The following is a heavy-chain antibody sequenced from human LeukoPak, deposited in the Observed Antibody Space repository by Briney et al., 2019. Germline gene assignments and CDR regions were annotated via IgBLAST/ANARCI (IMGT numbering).Heavy chain of an antibody. CDR2: IYYSGST. D-gene: IGHD2-15*01. J-gene: IGHJ4*02. CDR3: AAIVRGGSSGLDY. CDR1: GGSFSGYY. Sequence: SETLSLTCAVYGGSFSGYYWSWIRQPPGKGLEWIGYIYYSGSTNYNPSLKSRVTISVDTSKNQFSLKLSSVTAADTAVYYCAAIVRGGSSGLDYWGQGTLVTVSS. V-gene: IGHV4-59*01.